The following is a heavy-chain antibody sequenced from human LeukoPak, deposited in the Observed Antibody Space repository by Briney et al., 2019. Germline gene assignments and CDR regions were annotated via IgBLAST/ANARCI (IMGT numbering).Heavy chain of an antibody. CDR3: ARHSGPYSSSWFDY. CDR1: GGSISSSSDY. CDR2: IYYSGST. D-gene: IGHD6-13*01. Sequence: PSETLSLTCTVSGGSISSSSDYWGWVRQPPGEGRGWIGSIYYSGSTYYNPSLKSRVTISVDTSKNQFSLKLSSVTAADTAVYYCARHSGPYSSSWFDYWGQGTLVTVSS. J-gene: IGHJ4*02. V-gene: IGHV4-39*01.